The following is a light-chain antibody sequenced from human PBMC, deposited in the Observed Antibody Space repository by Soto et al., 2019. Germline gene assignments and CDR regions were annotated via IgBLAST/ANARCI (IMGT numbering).Light chain of an antibody. J-gene: IGLJ1*01. CDR1: SSDVGGYNY. CDR3: CSYAGSYTHDV. Sequence: QSVLTQPRSVSGSPGQSVTISCTGTSSDVGGYNYVSWYQQHPGKAPKLMIYDVSKLPSGVPDRFSGSKSGNTASLTISGLQAENDADYYCCSYAGSYTHDVCRTGTKLTVL. CDR2: DVS. V-gene: IGLV2-11*01.